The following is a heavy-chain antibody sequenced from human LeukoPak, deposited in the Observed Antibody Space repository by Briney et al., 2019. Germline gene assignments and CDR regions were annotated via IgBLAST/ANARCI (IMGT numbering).Heavy chain of an antibody. CDR2: ISYEGGNR. CDR3: AKDRHTYGWRVPEH. V-gene: IGHV3-30*18. D-gene: IGHD5-18*01. Sequence: GRSLRLSCAASGFAFSNYGMRWVRQAPGRGLEWVAVISYEGGNRYYADSVKGRFTISRDNSKNTLDLQMNSLRAEDTAVYYCAKDRHTYGWRVPEHWGQGTLVTVSS. J-gene: IGHJ1*01. CDR1: GFAFSNYG.